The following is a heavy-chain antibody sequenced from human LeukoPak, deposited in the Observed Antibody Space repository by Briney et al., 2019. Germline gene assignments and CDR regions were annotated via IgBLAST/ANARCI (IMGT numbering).Heavy chain of an antibody. CDR1: GFTFSSYG. D-gene: IGHD6-19*01. J-gene: IGHJ4*02. Sequence: GGSLRLSCAASGFTFSSYGIHWVRQAPGKGLEWVAFIRHDGSNKYYADSVKGRFTISRDNSKNTLYLQMNSLRAEDTAVYYCAKGKASGWYIVDYWGQGTLVTVSS. CDR2: IRHDGSNK. V-gene: IGHV3-30*02. CDR3: AKGKASGWYIVDY.